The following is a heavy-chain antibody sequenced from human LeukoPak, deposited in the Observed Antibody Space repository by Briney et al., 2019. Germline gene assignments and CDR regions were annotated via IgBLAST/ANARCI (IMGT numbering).Heavy chain of an antibody. V-gene: IGHV3-23*01. CDR3: AKMSGYRATYPPDY. D-gene: IGHD1-26*01. J-gene: IGHJ4*02. Sequence: GGSLRLSCSASGFSFSSHAMTWVRQAPGKGLEWVSAISGSGDFKYYADSVKGRFTISRDNSKNTLYLQMNSLRSEDTAVYHCAKMSGYRATYPPDYWGQGALVTVSS. CDR1: GFSFSSHA. CDR2: ISGSGDFK.